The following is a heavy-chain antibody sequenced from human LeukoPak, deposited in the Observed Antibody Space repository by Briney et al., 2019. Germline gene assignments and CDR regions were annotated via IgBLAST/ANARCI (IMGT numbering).Heavy chain of an antibody. CDR3: AELGITMIGGV. D-gene: IGHD3-10*02. J-gene: IGHJ6*03. V-gene: IGHV3-7*01. CDR2: IKKDGSDK. Sequence: PGGSLRLSCVASGFTFSSRDWMTWVRQAPGKGLEWVANIKKDGSDKNYVDSVKGRFTISRDNAKNSVDLQMNSLSADYTAVYYCAELGITMIGGVWGKGTTDTISS. CDR1: GFTFSSRDW.